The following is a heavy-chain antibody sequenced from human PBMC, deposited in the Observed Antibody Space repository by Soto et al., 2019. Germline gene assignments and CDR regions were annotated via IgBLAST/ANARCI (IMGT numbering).Heavy chain of an antibody. CDR2: TYYRSKWYN. CDR1: VGHVCINRSA. Sequence: LTCDLSVGHVCINRSACKRNRKSPSIGLEWLGRTYYRSKWYNDYAVSVKSRITINPDTSKNQFSLQLNSVTPEDTAVYYCARAQIAARKANWFDPWGQGILVTVSS. V-gene: IGHV6-1*01. D-gene: IGHD6-6*01. CDR3: ARAQIAARKANWFDP. J-gene: IGHJ5*02.